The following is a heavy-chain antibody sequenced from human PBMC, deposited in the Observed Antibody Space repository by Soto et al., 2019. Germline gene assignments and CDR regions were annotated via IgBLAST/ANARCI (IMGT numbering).Heavy chain of an antibody. D-gene: IGHD3-10*01. CDR3: MKAHESGDFLGMSV. CDR2: MYKTGET. J-gene: IGHJ6*02. V-gene: IGHV4-61*01. CDR1: GGSVSTGMKY. Sequence: PSETLSLTCTVSGGSVSTGMKYWGWVRQPPGKALEFIGYMYKTGETLLNSSLKSRFTLSMETSKNQFSLTLSSVTAADTAVYFCMKAHESGDFLGMSVWGPGTTVTVSS.